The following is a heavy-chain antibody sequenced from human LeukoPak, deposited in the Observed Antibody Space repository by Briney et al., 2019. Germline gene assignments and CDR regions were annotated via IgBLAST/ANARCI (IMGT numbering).Heavy chain of an antibody. CDR1: GGSFSGYY. J-gene: IGHJ5*02. CDR2: INHSGST. V-gene: IGHV4-34*01. D-gene: IGHD6-13*01. Sequence: PSETLSLTCAVYGGSFSGYYWSWIRQPPGKGLEWIGEINHSGSTNYNPSLKSRVTISVDTSKNQFSLKPSSVTAADTAVYYCASCIAAAGANWFDPWGQGTLVTVSS. CDR3: ASCIAAAGANWFDP.